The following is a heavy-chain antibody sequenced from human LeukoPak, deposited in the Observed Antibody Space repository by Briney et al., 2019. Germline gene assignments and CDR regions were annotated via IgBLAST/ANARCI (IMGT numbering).Heavy chain of an antibody. CDR2: IYHSGST. Sequence: SETLSLTCTVSGYSISSGYYWGWIRQPPGKGLEWIGSIYHSGSTYYNPSLKSRVTISVDTSKNQFSLKLSSVTAADTAVYYCARGMLGYCSSTSCYNDYLGQGTLVTVSS. CDR1: GYSISSGYY. J-gene: IGHJ4*02. V-gene: IGHV4-38-2*02. CDR3: ARGMLGYCSSTSCYNDY. D-gene: IGHD2-2*02.